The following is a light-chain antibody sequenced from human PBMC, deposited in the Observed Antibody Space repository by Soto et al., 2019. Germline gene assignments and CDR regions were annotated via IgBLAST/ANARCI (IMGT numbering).Light chain of an antibody. CDR3: QQYSGYPFT. Sequence: DIQMTQSPSTLSASVGDRVTITCRASQSISSGLAWYQQKPGKAPKLLIYKASSLESGVPSRFSGSGSGTEFTLTISSLQPDDFATYFCQQYSGYPFTFGPGTKVDIK. V-gene: IGKV1-5*03. J-gene: IGKJ3*01. CDR2: KAS. CDR1: QSISSG.